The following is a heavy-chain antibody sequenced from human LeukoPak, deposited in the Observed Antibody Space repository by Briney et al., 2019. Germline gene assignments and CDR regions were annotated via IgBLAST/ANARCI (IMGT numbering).Heavy chain of an antibody. CDR3: ARRGSGYDDPVDY. D-gene: IGHD5-12*01. Sequence: PGGSLRLSCAASGFTFSSYAMTWVRQAPGKGLQWVSTIGGSAFYSDSVKGRFTISRYNAKNSLYLQMNSLRAEDTAVYYCARRGSGYDDPVDYWGQGTLVTVSS. J-gene: IGHJ4*02. V-gene: IGHV3-21*06. CDR2: IGGSA. CDR1: GFTFSSYA.